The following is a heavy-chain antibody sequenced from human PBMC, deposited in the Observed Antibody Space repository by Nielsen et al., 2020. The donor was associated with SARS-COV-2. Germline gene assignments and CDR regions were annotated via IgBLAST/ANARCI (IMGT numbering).Heavy chain of an antibody. V-gene: IGHV4-39*07. Sequence: GSLRLSCTVSGGSVSSGSYYWSWIRQPPGKGLEWIGEINHSGSTYYNPSLKSRVTISVDTSKNQFSLKLSSVTAADTAVYYCASSADFWSGYPDYWGQGTLVTVSS. J-gene: IGHJ4*02. CDR2: INHSGST. CDR3: ASSADFWSGYPDY. CDR1: GGSVSSGSYY. D-gene: IGHD3-3*01.